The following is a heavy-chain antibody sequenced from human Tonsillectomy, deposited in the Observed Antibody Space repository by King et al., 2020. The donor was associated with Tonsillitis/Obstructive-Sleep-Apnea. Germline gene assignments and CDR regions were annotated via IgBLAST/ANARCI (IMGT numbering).Heavy chain of an antibody. CDR3: ARPWCSGGSCYSEYFQH. CDR2: IYPGDSDT. J-gene: IGHJ1*01. D-gene: IGHD2-15*01. V-gene: IGHV5-51*01. Sequence: VQLVQSGAEVKKPGESLKISCKGSGYSFTSYWIGWVRQMPGKGLEWMGIIYPGDSDTRYSPSFQGQVTLSADKSISTAYLPWSSLKASDTAMYYCARPWCSGGSCYSEYFQHWGQGTLVTVSS. CDR1: GYSFTSYW.